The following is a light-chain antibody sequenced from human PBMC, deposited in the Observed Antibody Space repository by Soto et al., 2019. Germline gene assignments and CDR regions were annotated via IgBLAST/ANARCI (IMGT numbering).Light chain of an antibody. J-gene: IGKJ1*01. CDR3: LQDYYYPWT. Sequence: IHITHSPASLSASLGHRFTITFGSTQAIRNDLGWYQQKPGKAPKLVIYAASTLQSGVPSRFSGSGSGTGFTLTISSLPPEDCATYYCLQDYYYPWTFGQGTQVEIK. CDR1: QAIRND. CDR2: AAS. V-gene: IGKV1-6*01.